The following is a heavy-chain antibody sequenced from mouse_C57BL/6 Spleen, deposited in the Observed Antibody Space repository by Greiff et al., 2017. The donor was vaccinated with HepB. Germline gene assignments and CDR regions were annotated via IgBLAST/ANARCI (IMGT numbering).Heavy chain of an antibody. J-gene: IGHJ1*03. D-gene: IGHD1-1*01. CDR1: GYTFTTYP. CDR2: FHPYNDDT. V-gene: IGHV1-47*01. Sequence: VKLVESGAELVKPGASVKMSCKASGYTFTTYPIEWMKQNHGKSLEWIGNFHPYNDDTKYNEKFKGKATLTVEKSSSTVYLELSRLTSDDSAVYYCASQNYGSSYGYFDVWGKGTTVTVSS. CDR3: ASQNYGSSYGYFDV.